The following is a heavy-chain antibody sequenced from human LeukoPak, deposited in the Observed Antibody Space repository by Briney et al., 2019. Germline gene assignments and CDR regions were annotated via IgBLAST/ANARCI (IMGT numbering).Heavy chain of an antibody. Sequence: ASVKVSCKASGHTFTSYDINWVRQATGQGLEWMGRMNPNSGNTDYAQKFQGRVSMTRDTSISTAYMELSGLRSEDTAIYYCARVPGDDFWSGFRSDGIDIWGQGTVVTVSS. V-gene: IGHV1-8*01. CDR1: GHTFTSYD. D-gene: IGHD3-3*01. CDR2: MNPNSGNT. CDR3: ARVPGDDFWSGFRSDGIDI. J-gene: IGHJ3*02.